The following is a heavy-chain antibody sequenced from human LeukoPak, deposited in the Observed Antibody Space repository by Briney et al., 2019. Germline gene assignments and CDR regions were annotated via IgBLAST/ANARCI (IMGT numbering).Heavy chain of an antibody. CDR3: ATSLTALDDAFDI. V-gene: IGHV1-46*01. Sequence: GASVKVSCKASGYTFTSYYMHWVRQAPGQGLEWMGIINPSGGSTGYAQKFQGRVTMTRDTSTSTVYMELSSLRSEDTAVYYCATSLTALDDAFDIWGQGTMVTVSS. CDR2: INPSGGST. CDR1: GYTFTSYY. J-gene: IGHJ3*02. D-gene: IGHD1-20*01.